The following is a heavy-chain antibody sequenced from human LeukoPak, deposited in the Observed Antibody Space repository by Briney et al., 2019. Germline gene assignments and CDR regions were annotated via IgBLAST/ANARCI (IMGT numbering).Heavy chain of an antibody. Sequence: GGSLRLSCAAPGFTFSSYAMSWVRQAPGKGLEWVSSISGSGGNTYYTDSVKGRFTISRDNSKNTLYLQMNSLRVEDTAVYYCARARGGYDLDYWGQGTLVTVSS. CDR1: GFTFSSYA. CDR3: ARARGGYDLDY. D-gene: IGHD5-12*01. J-gene: IGHJ4*02. CDR2: ISGSGGNT. V-gene: IGHV3-23*01.